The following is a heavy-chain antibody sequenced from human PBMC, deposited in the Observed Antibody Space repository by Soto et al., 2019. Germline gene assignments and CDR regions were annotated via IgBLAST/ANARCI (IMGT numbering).Heavy chain of an antibody. D-gene: IGHD3-10*01. CDR1: GFTVSSNY. CDR2: IYSGGST. V-gene: IGHV3-66*01. J-gene: IGHJ6*02. Sequence: EVQLVESGGGLVQPGGSLRLSCAASGFTVSSNYMSWVRQAPGKGLEWVSVIYSGGSTYYADSVKGRFTISRDNSKNTLYLQMNSLRAEDTAVYYCARDNLGEGYYYYGMDVWGQGTTVTVSS. CDR3: ARDNLGEGYYYYGMDV.